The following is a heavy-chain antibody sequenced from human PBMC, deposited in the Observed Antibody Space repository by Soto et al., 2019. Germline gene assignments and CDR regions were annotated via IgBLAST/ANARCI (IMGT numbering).Heavy chain of an antibody. CDR2: IYYSGST. CDR3: ARVRNNYSNYLYYFDY. Sequence: QLQLQESGPGLVKPSETLSLTCTVSGGSISSSSYYWGWIRQPPGKGMEWLGRIYYSGSTYYNHSLKSRVTISVDTSKNQFSLKLSSVTAADTAVYYCARVRNNYSNYLYYFDYWGQGTLVTVSS. V-gene: IGHV4-39*01. CDR1: GGSISSSSYY. J-gene: IGHJ4*02. D-gene: IGHD4-4*01.